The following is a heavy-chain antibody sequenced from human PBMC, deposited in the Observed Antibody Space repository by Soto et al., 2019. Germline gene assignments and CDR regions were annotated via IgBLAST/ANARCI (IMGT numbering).Heavy chain of an antibody. CDR1: GYTFTSYD. Sequence: ASVKVSCKASGYTFTSYDINWVRQATGQGLEWMGWMNPNSGNTGYAQKFRGRVTMTRNTSISTAYMELSSLRSEDTAVYYCARRNGDYNAFDIWGQGTMVTVSS. J-gene: IGHJ3*02. V-gene: IGHV1-8*01. CDR2: MNPNSGNT. CDR3: ARRNGDYNAFDI. D-gene: IGHD4-17*01.